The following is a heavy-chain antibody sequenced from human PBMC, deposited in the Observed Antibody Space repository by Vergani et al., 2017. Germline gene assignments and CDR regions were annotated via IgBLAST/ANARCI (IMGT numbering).Heavy chain of an antibody. J-gene: IGHJ4*02. V-gene: IGHV4-59*01. Sequence: QVQLQESGPGLVKPSETLSLTCTVSGGSISSYYWSWIRQPPGKGLEWIGYIYYSGSTNYNPSLKSPVTISVDTSKNQFSLKLSSVTAADTAVYYCARGGYDPYYFDYWGQGTLVTVSS. CDR3: ARGGYDPYYFDY. CDR2: IYYSGST. CDR1: GGSISSYY. D-gene: IGHD5-12*01.